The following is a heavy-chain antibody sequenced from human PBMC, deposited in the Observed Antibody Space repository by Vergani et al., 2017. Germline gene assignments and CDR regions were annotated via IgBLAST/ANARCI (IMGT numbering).Heavy chain of an antibody. CDR1: GGAVNSGSNF. J-gene: IGHJ4*02. V-gene: IGHV4-61*02. CDR2: TSTDGST. CDR3: ATGAGPFDI. D-gene: IGHD7-27*01. Sequence: QVQLQESGPGLVKPSQTLSLTCSVSGGAVNSGSNFWTWIRQPAGKGLEWIGRTSTDGSTNYNPSLKSRVTMSIDTSKNQFSLKLTSVTAADTAVYYCATGAGPFDIWGQGTLVTVSS.